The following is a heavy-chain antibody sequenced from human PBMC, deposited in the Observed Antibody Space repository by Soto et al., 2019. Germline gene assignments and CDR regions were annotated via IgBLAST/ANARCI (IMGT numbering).Heavy chain of an antibody. CDR1: GDIFTNYA. V-gene: IGHV1-3*01. Sequence: GASVKVSCKASGDIFTNYAFHWVRQAPGQGLEWMGRINAANGNTEYSQKFQGRVTITRDTSASAAYMEVSSLRYEDTAVYYCARRSRDGDGTSDLWGQGTLVTVSS. J-gene: IGHJ5*02. CDR3: ARRSRDGDGTSDL. D-gene: IGHD1-26*01. CDR2: INAANGNT.